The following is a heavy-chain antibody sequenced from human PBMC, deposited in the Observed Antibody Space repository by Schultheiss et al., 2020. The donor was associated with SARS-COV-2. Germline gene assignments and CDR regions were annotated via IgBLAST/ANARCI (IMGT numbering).Heavy chain of an antibody. CDR3: ARQYCSSTSCPGPFDY. CDR1: GGSISSYY. CDR2: IYYSGST. V-gene: IGHV4-59*08. J-gene: IGHJ4*02. Sequence: SETLSLTCTVSGGSISSYYWSWIRQPPGKGLEWIGYIYYSGSTNYNPSLKSRVTISVDTSKNQFSLKLSSVTAADTAVYYCARQYCSSTSCPGPFDYWGQGTLVTAPQ. D-gene: IGHD2-2*01.